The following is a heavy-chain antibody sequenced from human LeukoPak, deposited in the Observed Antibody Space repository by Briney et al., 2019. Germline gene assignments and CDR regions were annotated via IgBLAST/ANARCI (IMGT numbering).Heavy chain of an antibody. D-gene: IGHD6-19*01. CDR2: ISNDGDT. J-gene: IGHJ4*02. CDR1: GFTVSSNY. Sequence: GGTLRLSCAASGFTVSSNYMSWVRQGPGKGLECVSVISNDGDTYYADSVKGRFTITRDTSKNTLSLQMNSLRAEDTAVYYCAGDKTTGGWYEFDYWGQGTLVTVSS. CDR3: AGDKTTGGWYEFDY. V-gene: IGHV3-53*01.